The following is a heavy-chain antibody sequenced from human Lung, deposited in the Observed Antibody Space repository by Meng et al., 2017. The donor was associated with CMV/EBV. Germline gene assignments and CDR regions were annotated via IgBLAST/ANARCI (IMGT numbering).Heavy chain of an antibody. CDR1: GFSLSTSGVG. V-gene: IGHV2-5*02. D-gene: IGHD4-17*01. Sequence: ITLKEARLRRVKPTQTLTLTCSFSGFSLSTSGVGVGWIRQPPGKPLEWLALIYWDDDKRYSPSLKNRLTIPKDTSKNKVVLTLTNIDPVDTATYYCAHSHPLRDFDYWGQGTLVTVSS. J-gene: IGHJ4*02. CDR3: AHSHPLRDFDY. CDR2: IYWDDDK.